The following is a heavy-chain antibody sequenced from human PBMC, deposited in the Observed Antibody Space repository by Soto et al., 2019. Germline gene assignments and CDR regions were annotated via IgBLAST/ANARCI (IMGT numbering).Heavy chain of an antibody. D-gene: IGHD4-4*01. V-gene: IGHV4-59*08. CDR1: GGSVSSYY. CDR3: ARHSNRNYGLYYFDF. J-gene: IGHJ4*02. Sequence: SGTLSLTCTVSGGSVSSYYWGWIRQPPGKALEWIGYIYYSGSTKYNPSLKSRVTMSVDTSNNQFSLSVSSVTAADTAVYYCARHSNRNYGLYYFDFWGLGAPVTVSS. CDR2: IYYSGST.